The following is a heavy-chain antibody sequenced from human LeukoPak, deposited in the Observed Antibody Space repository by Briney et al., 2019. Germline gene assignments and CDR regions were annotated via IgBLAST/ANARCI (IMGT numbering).Heavy chain of an antibody. D-gene: IGHD6-19*01. CDR3: ARRGGNGGGWYRLISQH. CDR2: IYPGDSDT. Sequence: GESLKISCKGSGYSFTSYWIGWVRQMPGKGLEWMGIIYPGDSDTGYSPSFQGQVTISADKSISTAYLQWSSLKASDTDMYYCARRGGNGGGWYRLISQHWGRAPWSPSPQ. J-gene: IGHJ1*01. V-gene: IGHV5-51*01. CDR1: GYSFTSYW.